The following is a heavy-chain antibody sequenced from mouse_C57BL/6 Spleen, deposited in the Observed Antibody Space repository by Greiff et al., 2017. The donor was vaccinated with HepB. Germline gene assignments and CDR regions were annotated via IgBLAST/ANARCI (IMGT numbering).Heavy chain of an antibody. D-gene: IGHD4-1*01. Sequence: EVQRVESEGGLVQPGSSMKLSCTASGFTFSDYYMAWVRQVPEKGLEWVANINYDGSSTYYLDSLKSRFIISRDNAKNILYLQMSSLKSEDTATYYCARVGTGYYAMDYWGQGTSVTVSS. J-gene: IGHJ4*01. CDR1: GFTFSDYY. CDR2: INYDGSST. CDR3: ARVGTGYYAMDY. V-gene: IGHV5-16*01.